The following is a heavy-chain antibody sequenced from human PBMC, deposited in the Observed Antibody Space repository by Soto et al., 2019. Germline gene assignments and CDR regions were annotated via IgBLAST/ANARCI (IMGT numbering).Heavy chain of an antibody. J-gene: IGHJ6*03. CDR3: AKSSLNDFHYYYYYMDV. CDR1: SGSISSDNW. CDR2: IYHSGAT. Sequence: QVQLQESGPGLVKPSGTLSLTCGVSSGSISSDNWWSWVRQTPGKGLEWIGEIYHSGATNYNPSLKSRVTISVDKSKNQFSLELSSVTAADTAVYYCAKSSLNDFHYYYYYMDVWGKGTTVTVSS. V-gene: IGHV4-4*02. D-gene: IGHD1-1*01.